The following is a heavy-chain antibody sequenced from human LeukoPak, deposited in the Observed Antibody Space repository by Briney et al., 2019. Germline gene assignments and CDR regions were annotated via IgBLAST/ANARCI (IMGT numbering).Heavy chain of an antibody. Sequence: SETLSLTCTVSGGSISSSSYYWGWIRQPPGKGLEWIGSIYYSGSTYYNPSLKSRVTISVDTSENQFSLKLSSVTAADTAVYYCARTYHIAVAGIALGAFDIWGQGTMVTVSS. CDR3: ARTYHIAVAGIALGAFDI. D-gene: IGHD6-19*01. CDR2: IYYSGST. V-gene: IGHV4-39*07. J-gene: IGHJ3*02. CDR1: GGSISSSSYY.